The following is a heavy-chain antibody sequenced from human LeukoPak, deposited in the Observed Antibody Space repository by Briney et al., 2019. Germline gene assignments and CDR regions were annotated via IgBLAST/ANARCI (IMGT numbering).Heavy chain of an antibody. J-gene: IGHJ3*02. CDR2: IYYSGST. D-gene: IGHD2-8*01. Sequence: PSETLSLTCTVSGGSVSSGTYYWNWIRQPPGKGLEWIGYIYYSGSTNYNPSLKSRVTVSVDTSKNQCSLELNSVTTADTAVYYCTRSTNLEAFDIWGQGTMVTVSS. CDR1: GGSVSSGTYY. V-gene: IGHV4-61*01. CDR3: TRSTNLEAFDI.